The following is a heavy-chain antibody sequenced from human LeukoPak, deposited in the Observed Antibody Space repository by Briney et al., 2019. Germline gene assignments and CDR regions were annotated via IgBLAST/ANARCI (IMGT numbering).Heavy chain of an antibody. J-gene: IGHJ4*02. D-gene: IGHD3-10*01. CDR3: ARLNYYASGKPFDY. CDR1: GGSISSYY. V-gene: IGHV4-59*12. CDR2: IYYSGGT. Sequence: SETLSLTCTVSGGSISSYYWNWIRQSPGKGLEWIGYIYYSGGTNYNPSLKSRVTMSADTSKNQFSLKLSSVTAADTAVYYCARLNYYASGKPFDYWGQGTLVTVSS.